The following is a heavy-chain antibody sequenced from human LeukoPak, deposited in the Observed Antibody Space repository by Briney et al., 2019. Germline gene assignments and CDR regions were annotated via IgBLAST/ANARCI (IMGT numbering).Heavy chain of an antibody. J-gene: IGHJ4*02. D-gene: IGHD4/OR15-4a*01. CDR3: AATIRRDYGDTNLDY. Sequence: SETLSLTCSAPGDSISSYFWSWIRRPPGKGLEWIGYMHNGRYSNYNPSLKSRVTISGDTSKNQLSLKLTSVTAADTAVYYCAATIRRDYGDTNLDYWGQGTLVTVSS. V-gene: IGHV4-59*01. CDR1: GDSISSYF. CDR2: MHNGRYS.